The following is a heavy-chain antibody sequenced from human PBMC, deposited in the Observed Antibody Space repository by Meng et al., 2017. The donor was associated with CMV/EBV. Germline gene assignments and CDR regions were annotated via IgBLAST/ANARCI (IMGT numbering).Heavy chain of an antibody. CDR1: GFTFSSYW. Sequence: GESLKISCAASGFTFSSYWMHWVRQAPGKGLVWVSRINSDGSSTSYADSVNGRFTISRDNAKNTLYLQMNSLRAEDTAVYYCARDAVQAARRHWFDPWGQGTLVTVSS. CDR3: ARDAVQAARRHWFDP. V-gene: IGHV3-74*01. J-gene: IGHJ5*02. D-gene: IGHD6-25*01. CDR2: INSDGSST.